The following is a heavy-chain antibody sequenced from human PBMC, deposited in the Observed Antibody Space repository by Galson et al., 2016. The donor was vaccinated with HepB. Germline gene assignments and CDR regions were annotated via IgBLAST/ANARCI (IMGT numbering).Heavy chain of an antibody. D-gene: IGHD1-1*01. V-gene: IGHV3-48*02. J-gene: IGHJ4*02. CDR3: ARQLMTTNEILDY. CDR2: ICGSGTIM. Sequence: SLRLSCAASGFRFSDYSMNWVRQAPGKGLEWVSHICGSGTIMYYADSVKGRLTISRDNAKNTLYLQMNSLSDEDAAVYYCARQLMTTNEILDYWGQGTLVTVSS. CDR1: GFRFSDYS.